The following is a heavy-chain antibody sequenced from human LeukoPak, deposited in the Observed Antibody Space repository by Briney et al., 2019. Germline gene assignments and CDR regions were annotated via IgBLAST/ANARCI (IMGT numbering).Heavy chain of an antibody. J-gene: IGHJ3*02. D-gene: IGHD4-23*01. CDR2: IIPIFGTA. Sequence: SVKVSCKASGYRFTGYYIHWVRQAPGQGLEWMGGIIPIFGTANYAQKFQGRVTITTDESTSTAYMEMSSLRSEDTAVYYCARDLGVTRDRLNDAFDIWGQGTMVTVSS. V-gene: IGHV1-69*05. CDR3: ARDLGVTRDRLNDAFDI. CDR1: GYRFTGYY.